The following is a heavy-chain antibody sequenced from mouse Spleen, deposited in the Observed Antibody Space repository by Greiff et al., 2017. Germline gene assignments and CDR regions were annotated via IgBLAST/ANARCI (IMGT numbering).Heavy chain of an antibody. V-gene: IGHV3-6*01. CDR2: ISYDGSN. J-gene: IGHJ2*01. CDR3: ARQGYGYYFDY. Sequence: EVQLVESGPGLVKPSQSLSLTCSVTGYSITSGYYWKWIRQPPGNKREWMGYISYDGSNNYNPSLKNRISITRDTSKNQFFLKLNSVTTEDTATYYCARQGYGYYFDYWGQGTTLTVSS. CDR1: GYSITSGYY. D-gene: IGHD1-2*01.